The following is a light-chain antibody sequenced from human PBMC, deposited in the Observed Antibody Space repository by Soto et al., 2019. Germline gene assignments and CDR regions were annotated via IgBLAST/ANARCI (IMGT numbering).Light chain of an antibody. CDR1: SSDVGGYNY. CDR2: EVN. J-gene: IGLJ1*01. V-gene: IGLV2-8*01. Sequence: QSALTQPPSASGSPGQSVAISCTGTSSDVGGYNYVSWYQQHPGKAPKLMIYEVNKRPSGVPDRFSGSKSGNTASLTVSGPQAEDEADYYCSSYAGSGNVFGTGTKVTVL. CDR3: SSYAGSGNV.